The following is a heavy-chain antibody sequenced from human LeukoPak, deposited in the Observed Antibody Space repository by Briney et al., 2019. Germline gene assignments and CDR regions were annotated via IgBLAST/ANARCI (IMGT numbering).Heavy chain of an antibody. CDR3: ARSRPATDIDAFDL. D-gene: IGHD6-13*01. V-gene: IGHV3-7*05. J-gene: IGHJ3*01. CDR2: VKQDESQG. CDR1: GFTFSSYW. Sequence: GGTLRLSCAASGFTFSSYWMTWVRQAPGKGLEWVANVKQDESQGYYVDSVKGRFTISRDNAKNSLYLQMNSLSAEDTAVYYCARSRPATDIDAFDLWGPGTMVTVLS.